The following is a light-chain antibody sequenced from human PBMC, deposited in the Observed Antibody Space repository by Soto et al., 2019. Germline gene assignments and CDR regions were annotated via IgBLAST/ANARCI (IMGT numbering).Light chain of an antibody. CDR2: GAS. J-gene: IGKJ1*01. V-gene: IGKV3D-20*02. CDR3: QQSNRYPWT. Sequence: EIALAQSPVRVSLSPVERATLSCRASQSVSSSYLAWYQQKPGQAPRLLIYGASTRATGIPERFSGSGSGTEFTLTISSLQRDDVATYYCQQSNRYPWTFGQASKADIK. CDR1: QSVSSSY.